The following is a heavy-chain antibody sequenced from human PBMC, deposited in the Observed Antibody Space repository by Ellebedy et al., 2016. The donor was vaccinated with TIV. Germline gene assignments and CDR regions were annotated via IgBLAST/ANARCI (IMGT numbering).Heavy chain of an antibody. CDR3: ARVSCGGDCFADY. CDR2: IHYSGST. Sequence: SETLSLTCTVSDDSINSYYWSWIRQPPGKGLEWIAYIHYSGSTNYNPSLKSRVTISVDTSKSQFSLRLSSVTAADTAVYYCARVSCGGDCFADYWGQGTLVTVSS. CDR1: DDSINSYY. V-gene: IGHV4-59*12. J-gene: IGHJ4*02. D-gene: IGHD2-21*02.